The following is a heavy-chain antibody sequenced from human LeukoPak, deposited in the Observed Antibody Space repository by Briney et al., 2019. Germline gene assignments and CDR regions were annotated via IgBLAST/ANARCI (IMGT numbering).Heavy chain of an antibody. J-gene: IGHJ6*03. CDR1: GGSISSYY. V-gene: IGHV4-59*01. CDR3: ARDSPGGYYYYYMDV. D-gene: IGHD3-16*01. CDR2: IYYSGST. Sequence: SETLSLTCTVSGGSISSYYWSWIRQPPGKGLEWIGYIYYSGSTNYNPSLKSRVTISVDTSKNQFSLKLSSVTAADTAVYYCARDSPGGYYYYYMDVWGKGTTVTVSS.